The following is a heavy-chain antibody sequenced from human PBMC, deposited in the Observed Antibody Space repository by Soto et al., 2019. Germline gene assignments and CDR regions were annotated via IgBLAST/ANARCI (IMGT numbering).Heavy chain of an antibody. D-gene: IGHD1-26*01. CDR2: ISGSGGST. J-gene: IGHJ6*02. V-gene: IGHV3-23*01. CDR3: AKGSGSYSYYYGMDV. CDR1: RFTVSSYS. Sequence: SXVSLRLSCAASRFTVSSYSRSWVGPAPGKGLEWVSAISGSGGSTYYADSVKGRFTISRDNSKNTLYLQMNSLRAEDTAVYYCAKGSGSYSYYYGMDVWGQGTTVTVPS.